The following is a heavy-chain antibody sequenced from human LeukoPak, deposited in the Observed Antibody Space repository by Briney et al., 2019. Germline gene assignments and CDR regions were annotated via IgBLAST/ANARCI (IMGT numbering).Heavy chain of an antibody. CDR3: AKTTVGYSSGRFPGWPADY. V-gene: IGHV3-23*01. J-gene: IGHJ4*02. Sequence: GGSLRLSCTASGFAFGSYAMYWVRQAPGKGLEWVSGIFGSGGSAHYADSVKGRFTISRDNSKNTVYLEMNSLGVEDSAVYYCAKTTVGYSSGRFPGWPADYWGQGTLVTVSS. CDR2: IFGSGGSA. D-gene: IGHD2-15*01. CDR1: GFAFGSYA.